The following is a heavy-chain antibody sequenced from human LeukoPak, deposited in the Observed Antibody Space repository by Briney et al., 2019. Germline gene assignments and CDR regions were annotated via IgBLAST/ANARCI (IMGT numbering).Heavy chain of an antibody. Sequence: PSGTLSLTCAVSGGSISSSNWWSWVRQPPGKGLEWIGEIYHSGSTNYNPSLKSRVTISVDTSKNQFSLRLSSVTAADTAVYYCAREKSGSYYENFDYWGQGTLVTVSS. D-gene: IGHD3-10*01. CDR1: GGSISSSNW. CDR3: AREKSGSYYENFDY. J-gene: IGHJ4*02. CDR2: IYHSGST. V-gene: IGHV4-4*02.